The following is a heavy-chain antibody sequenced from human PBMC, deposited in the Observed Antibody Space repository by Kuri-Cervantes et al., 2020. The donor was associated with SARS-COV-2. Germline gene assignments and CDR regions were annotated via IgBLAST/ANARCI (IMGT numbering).Heavy chain of an antibody. J-gene: IGHJ3*02. Sequence: GESLKISCAASGFTFSSYWMSWVRQAPGKGLEWVANIKQDGSEKYYVDSVKGRFTISRDNSKNTLYLQMNSLRAEDTAVYYCARDIPTTNDAIDIWGQGTMVTVSS. D-gene: IGHD4-17*01. CDR2: IKQDGSEK. CDR1: GFTFSSYW. CDR3: ARDIPTTNDAIDI. V-gene: IGHV3-7*01.